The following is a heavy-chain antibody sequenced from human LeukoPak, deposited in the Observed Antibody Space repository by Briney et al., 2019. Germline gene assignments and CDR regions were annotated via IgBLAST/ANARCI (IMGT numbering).Heavy chain of an antibody. D-gene: IGHD1-26*01. CDR2: INGDGSRT. Sequence: SCEASGYTFISYYMHWVRQAPGKGLVWVSNINGDGSRTTYADAVKGRFTISRDNAKNTLFLQMNSLRAEDTAVYYCARESSWAPDYWGQGTLVTVSS. J-gene: IGHJ4*02. V-gene: IGHV3-74*01. CDR1: GYTFISYY. CDR3: ARESSWAPDY.